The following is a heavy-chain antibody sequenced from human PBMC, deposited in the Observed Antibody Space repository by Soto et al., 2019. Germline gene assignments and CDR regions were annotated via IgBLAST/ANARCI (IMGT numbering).Heavy chain of an antibody. J-gene: IGHJ4*02. D-gene: IGHD3-3*02. CDR3: ARGGATIFEVIES. Sequence: GASVKVSCKASGYSFFSYYIHWVRQAPGQGLEWMGRFLASGGNTFYAQRFRGRVSMTRDTSSTNTVSLELTSLTSDDTAVYYCARGGATIFEVIESWGQGTRVTVSS. V-gene: IGHV1-46*01. CDR1: GYSFFSYY. CDR2: FLASGGNT.